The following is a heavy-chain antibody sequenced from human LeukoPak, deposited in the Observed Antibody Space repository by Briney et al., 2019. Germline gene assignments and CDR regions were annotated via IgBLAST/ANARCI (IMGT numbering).Heavy chain of an antibody. D-gene: IGHD4-17*01. CDR1: GFTFSSYS. J-gene: IGHJ4*02. CDR3: ARDSVTPLTVTDPFDY. CDR2: ISSSSSYI. V-gene: IGHV3-21*01. Sequence: VGSLGLSCAASGFTFSSYSMNWVRQAPGKGLEWVSSISSSSSYIYYADSVKGRFTISRDNAKNSLYLQMNSLRAEDTAVYYCARDSVTPLTVTDPFDYWGQGTLVTVSS.